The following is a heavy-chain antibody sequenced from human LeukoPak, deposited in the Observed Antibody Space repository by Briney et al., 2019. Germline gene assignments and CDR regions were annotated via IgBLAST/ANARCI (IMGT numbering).Heavy chain of an antibody. V-gene: IGHV4-38-2*02. CDR1: GYSISSGYY. J-gene: IGHJ3*02. CDR3: ARDPPHYDILTGYSTGGAFDI. CDR2: IYHSGST. D-gene: IGHD3-9*01. Sequence: SETLSLTCAVSGYSISSGYYWGWIRQPPGKGLEWIGSIYHSGSTYYNPSLKSRVTISVGTSKNQFSLKLSSVTAADTAVYYCARDPPHYDILTGYSTGGAFDIWGQGTMVTVSS.